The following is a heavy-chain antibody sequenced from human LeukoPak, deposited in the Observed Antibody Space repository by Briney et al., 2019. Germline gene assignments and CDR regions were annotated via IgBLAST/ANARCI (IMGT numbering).Heavy chain of an antibody. V-gene: IGHV3-30*03. CDR3: ARGNGPITTAAYCTNGVCYVDY. CDR1: GFTFSSYG. CDR2: ISYDGSNK. J-gene: IGHJ4*02. Sequence: GRSLRLSCAASGFTFSSYGMHWVRQAPGKELEWVAVISYDGSNKYYADSVKGRFTISRDNSKNTLYLQMNSLRAEDTAVYYCARGNGPITTAAYCTNGVCYVDYWGQGTLVTVSS. D-gene: IGHD2-8*01.